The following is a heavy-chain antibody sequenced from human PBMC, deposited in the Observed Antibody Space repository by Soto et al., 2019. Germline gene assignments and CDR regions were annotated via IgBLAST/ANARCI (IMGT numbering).Heavy chain of an antibody. J-gene: IGHJ6*02. V-gene: IGHV1-69*01. D-gene: IGHD1-26*01. CDR1: GGTFSSYP. CDR3: ARVGHSTNNGMAV. Sequence: QVQLVQSGAEVKKPGSSVKVSCEASGGTFSSYPINWVRQAPGQGLEWVGVIIPFFGTSNYAQKFQGRVTITADDSTSTAYMELRSLRSEDTAVYYCARVGHSTNNGMAVWGQETTVTVS. CDR2: IIPFFGTS.